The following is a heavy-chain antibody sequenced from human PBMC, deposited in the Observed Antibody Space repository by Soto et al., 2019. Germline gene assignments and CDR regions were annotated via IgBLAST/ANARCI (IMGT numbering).Heavy chain of an antibody. J-gene: IGHJ4*02. CDR3: ARVSSGYVGY. D-gene: IGHD3-22*01. Sequence: QVQLVESGGGVVQPGRSLRLSCAASGFTFSSYGMHWVRQAPGKGLEWVAVIWYDGSNKYYVDSVKGRFTISRDNSKNTLYLQMNSLRAEDTGVYYCARVSSGYVGYWGQGTLVTVSS. CDR2: IWYDGSNK. CDR1: GFTFSSYG. V-gene: IGHV3-33*01.